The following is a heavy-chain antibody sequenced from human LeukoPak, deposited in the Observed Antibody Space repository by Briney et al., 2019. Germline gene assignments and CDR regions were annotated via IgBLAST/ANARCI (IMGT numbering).Heavy chain of an antibody. J-gene: IGHJ4*02. CDR3: ARGLNMVRGVINRYFDY. CDR1: GGSFSGYY. CDR2: INHSGST. D-gene: IGHD3-10*01. V-gene: IGHV4-34*01. Sequence: PSETLSLTCAVYGGSFSGYYWSWLRQPPGKGLEWIGEINHSGSTNYNPSLKSRVTISVDTSKNQFSLKLSSVTAADTAVYYCARGLNMVRGVINRYFDYWGQGTLVTVSS.